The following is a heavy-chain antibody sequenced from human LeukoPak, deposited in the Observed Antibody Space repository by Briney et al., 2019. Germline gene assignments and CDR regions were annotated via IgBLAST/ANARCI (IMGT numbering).Heavy chain of an antibody. J-gene: IGHJ5*02. CDR2: IDHSGST. V-gene: IGHV4-34*01. CDR1: GGSFSGYY. CDR3: ARGRWFDP. Sequence: SETLSLTCAVYGGSFSGYYWSWIRQPPGKGLEWIGEIDHSGSTNYNPSLKSRVTISVDTSKNQFSLKLSSVTAADTAVYYCARGRWFDPWGQGTLVTVSS.